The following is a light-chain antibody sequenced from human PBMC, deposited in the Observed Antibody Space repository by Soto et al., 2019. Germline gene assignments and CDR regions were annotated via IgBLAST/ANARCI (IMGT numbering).Light chain of an antibody. J-gene: IGLJ1*01. CDR3: CSYTVSGTYV. CDR2: AVS. CDR1: SSDVGGYNY. V-gene: IGLV2-14*01. Sequence: QSALTQPASVSGSPGQSITISCTGNSSDVGGYNYVSWYQQHPGKAPKLMIYAVSNRPSGVSNRFSGSKSGNTATLTISGLQAEDEADYYCCSYTVSGTYVFGAGTKVTVL.